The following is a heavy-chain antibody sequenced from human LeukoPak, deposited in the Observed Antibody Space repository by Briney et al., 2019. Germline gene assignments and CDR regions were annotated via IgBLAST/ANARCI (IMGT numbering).Heavy chain of an antibody. CDR3: ARALYSGGWYGGYY. Sequence: PGGSLRLSCAASGFTFSYYGMHWVRQAPGKGLEWVAVIWNDGNKKYYADSVKGRFTISRDNSKNTLYLQMNSLRAEDTAIYYCARALYSGGWYGGYYWGQGTLVTVSS. CDR2: IWNDGNKK. J-gene: IGHJ4*02. V-gene: IGHV3-33*01. CDR1: GFTFSYYG. D-gene: IGHD6-19*01.